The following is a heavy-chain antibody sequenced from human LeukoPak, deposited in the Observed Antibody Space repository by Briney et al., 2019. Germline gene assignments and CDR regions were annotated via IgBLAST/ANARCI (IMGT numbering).Heavy chain of an antibody. D-gene: IGHD4-17*01. CDR3: ARDRYGEPFDY. Sequence: GGSLLLSCAASGFTFSRYWMSWVRQAPGKGLEWVASINQDGSEQYYVDSVKGRFTISRDNTENSLFLQMNTLRAEDTAVYYCARDRYGEPFDYWGQGTLVIVSS. CDR2: INQDGSEQ. J-gene: IGHJ4*02. CDR1: GFTFSRYW. V-gene: IGHV3-7*04.